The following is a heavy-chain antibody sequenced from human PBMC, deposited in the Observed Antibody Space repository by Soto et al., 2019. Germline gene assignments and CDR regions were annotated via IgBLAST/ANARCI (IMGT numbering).Heavy chain of an antibody. CDR3: ARDRGLFGSGSYYNVGWFDP. J-gene: IGHJ5*02. D-gene: IGHD3-10*01. Sequence: QVQLVQSGTEVKKPGASVKVSSKASGYTFTSYGVSWVRQAPGQGLERMGWISAYNGNTNYAQKLPGRATMPPHTSTSTTSMELRSLRSDDASVYYCARDRGLFGSGSYYNVGWFDPWGKGTLVTVSS. CDR2: ISAYNGNT. CDR1: GYTFTSYG. V-gene: IGHV1-18*01.